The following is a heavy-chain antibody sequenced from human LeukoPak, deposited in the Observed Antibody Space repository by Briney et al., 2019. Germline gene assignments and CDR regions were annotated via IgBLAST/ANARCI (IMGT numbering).Heavy chain of an antibody. CDR2: ISAYNGNT. D-gene: IGHD3-3*01. CDR3: ARDPAKVTIFGVVTPYYFDY. CDR1: GYTFTSYG. V-gene: IGHV1-18*01. Sequence: ASVKVSCKASGYTFTSYGISWVRQAPGQGLEWMGWISAYNGNTNYAQKLQGRVTMTTDTSTSTAYMELRSLRSDDTAVYYCARDPAKVTIFGVVTPYYFDYWGQGTLVTVSS. J-gene: IGHJ4*02.